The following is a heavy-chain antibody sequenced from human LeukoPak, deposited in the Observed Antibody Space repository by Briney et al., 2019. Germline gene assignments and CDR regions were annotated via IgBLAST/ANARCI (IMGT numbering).Heavy chain of an antibody. CDR1: GFTFSSYW. Sequence: GGSLRLSCVASGFTFSSYWMHWVRQAPGEGLVWVSRINSDGSTTTYADSVKGRFTISRDNAKNTLYLQMNSPRVEDTAVYYCARSTTHPYYNYMDVWGKGTTVTLSS. D-gene: IGHD4-17*01. CDR2: INSDGSTT. CDR3: ARSTTHPYYNYMDV. J-gene: IGHJ6*03. V-gene: IGHV3-74*01.